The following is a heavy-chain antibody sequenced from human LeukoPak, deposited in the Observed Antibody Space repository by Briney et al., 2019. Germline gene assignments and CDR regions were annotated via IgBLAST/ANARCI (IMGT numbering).Heavy chain of an antibody. V-gene: IGHV4-34*01. J-gene: IGHJ6*03. Sequence: SETLSLTCAVYGGSFSGYYWSWIRQPPGKGLEWIGEINHSESTNYNPSLESRVTISVDTSKNQFSLKLSSVTAADTAVYYCARGSSSSWIPSYYYYMDVWGKGTTVTVSS. CDR3: ARGSSSSWIPSYYYYMDV. D-gene: IGHD6-13*01. CDR2: INHSEST. CDR1: GGSFSGYY.